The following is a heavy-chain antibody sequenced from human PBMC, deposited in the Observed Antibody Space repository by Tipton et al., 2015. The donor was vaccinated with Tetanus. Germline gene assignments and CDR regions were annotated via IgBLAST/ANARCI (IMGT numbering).Heavy chain of an antibody. CDR1: GVSISDTSFY. CDR3: VRHVSGMSSGFDSNF. D-gene: IGHD5-12*01. Sequence: TLSLTCSVSGVSISDTSFYWAWIRQPPGKGLEWIGSIYDSGSIYYNPSLKSRVTISVDTSKNQFSLKLGSVTAADTAVYYCVRHVSGMSSGFDSNFWGQGTLVAVSS. J-gene: IGHJ4*02. CDR2: IYDSGSI. V-gene: IGHV4-39*01.